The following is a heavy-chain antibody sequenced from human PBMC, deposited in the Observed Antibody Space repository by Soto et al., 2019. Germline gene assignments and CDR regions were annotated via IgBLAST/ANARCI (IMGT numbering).Heavy chain of an antibody. CDR2: ISSSSSYI. Sequence: SGGSLRLSCAASGFTFSSYSMNWVRQAPVKGLEWVSSISSSSSYIYYADSVKGRFTISRDNAKNSLYLQMNSLRAEDTAVYYCARDYSSGWYREYFDYWGQGTLVTVSS. V-gene: IGHV3-21*01. CDR3: ARDYSSGWYREYFDY. CDR1: GFTFSSYS. D-gene: IGHD6-19*01. J-gene: IGHJ4*02.